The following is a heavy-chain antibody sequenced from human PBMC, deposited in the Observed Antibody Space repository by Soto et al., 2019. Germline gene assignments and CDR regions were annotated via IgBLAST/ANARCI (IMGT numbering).Heavy chain of an antibody. Sequence: PSETLSLTCTFSGCSISSYYWNWIRQPPGKGLEWIGYIYYSGNTNYNPSLKSRVTISVDKSKNQFSLKLSSVTAADTAVYYCARTMDYYDSSGYPLVLGYWGQGTLVTVSS. CDR2: IYYSGNT. CDR1: GCSISSYY. D-gene: IGHD3-22*01. V-gene: IGHV4-59*12. J-gene: IGHJ4*02. CDR3: ARTMDYYDSSGYPLVLGY.